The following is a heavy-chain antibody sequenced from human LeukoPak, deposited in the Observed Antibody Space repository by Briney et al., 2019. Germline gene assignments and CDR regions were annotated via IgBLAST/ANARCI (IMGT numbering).Heavy chain of an antibody. D-gene: IGHD6-19*01. V-gene: IGHV4-59*08. CDR2: IYYSGNT. CDR1: GGSISSYY. CDR3: ARHTSCGSYLFDY. Sequence: SETLSLTCTVSGGSISSYYWSWIREPPGKGLEWIGYIYYSGNTNYNPSLKSRVTISLDTSKNQFSLKLSSVTAADTAVYYCARHTSCGSYLFDYWGQGTLVTVSS. J-gene: IGHJ4*02.